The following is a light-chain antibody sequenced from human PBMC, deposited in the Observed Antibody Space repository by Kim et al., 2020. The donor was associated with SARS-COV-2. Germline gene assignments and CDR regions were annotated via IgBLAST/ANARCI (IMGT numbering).Light chain of an antibody. J-gene: IGLJ2*01. CDR2: YDS. Sequence: PGKTARITCGGNNSGSKSVHWYQQKPGQAPVLVIYYDSDRPSGIPERFSGSNSGNTATLTISRVEAGDEADYYCQVWDSSSDHPGVFGGGTQLTVL. CDR1: NSGSKS. CDR3: QVWDSSSDHPGV. V-gene: IGLV3-21*04.